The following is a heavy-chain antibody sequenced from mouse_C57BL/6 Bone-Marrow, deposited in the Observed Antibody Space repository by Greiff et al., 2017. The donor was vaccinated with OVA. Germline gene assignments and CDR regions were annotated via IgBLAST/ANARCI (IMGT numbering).Heavy chain of an antibody. CDR2: IYPGGGYT. J-gene: IGHJ1*03. V-gene: IGHV1-63*01. Sequence: LQESGAELVRPGTSVKMSCKASGYTFTNYWIGWAKQRPGHGLEWIGDIYPGGGYTNYNEKFKGKATLTADKSSSTAYMQFSSLTSEDSAIYYCAREDYGSSYWYFDVWGTGTTVTVSS. CDR1: GYTFTNYW. CDR3: AREDYGSSYWYFDV. D-gene: IGHD1-1*01.